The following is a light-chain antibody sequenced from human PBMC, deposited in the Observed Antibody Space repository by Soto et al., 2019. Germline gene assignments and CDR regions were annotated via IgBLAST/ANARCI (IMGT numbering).Light chain of an antibody. Sequence: DIQMTQSPSSLSASVGDRVTITCRASQGISTYLAWYQQKPGKVPKLLIYAASTLQSGVPSRFSGSGSGTEFTLTICSLQPEDVATYYCQKYNSAPLTFGGGTKVEIK. CDR3: QKYNSAPLT. CDR1: QGISTY. V-gene: IGKV1-27*01. CDR2: AAS. J-gene: IGKJ4*01.